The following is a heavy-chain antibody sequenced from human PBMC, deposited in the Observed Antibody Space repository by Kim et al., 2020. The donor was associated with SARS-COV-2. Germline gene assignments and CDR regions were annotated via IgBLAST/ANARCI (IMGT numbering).Heavy chain of an antibody. D-gene: IGHD1-26*01. CDR2: ISSSGDGI. CDR1: GFTFSETA. CDR3: VKRYRVSAYFGMDV. J-gene: IGHJ6*01. Sequence: GGSLRLSCSASGFTFSETAMHWVRQAPGKGLEDVSAISSSGDGIYYVDSVKGRFTISRDNSKNTLYLQMTSLRAEDTAVYYCVKRYRVSAYFGMDVWGQRTTVTVSS. V-gene: IGHV3-64D*06.